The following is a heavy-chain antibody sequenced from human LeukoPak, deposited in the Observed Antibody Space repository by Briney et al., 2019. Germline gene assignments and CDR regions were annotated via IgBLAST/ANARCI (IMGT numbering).Heavy chain of an antibody. D-gene: IGHD6-25*01. J-gene: IGHJ3*02. CDR2: IYPGDSDT. Sequence: GESLKISCKGSGYSFTSYWIGWVRQMPGKGLEWMGIIYPGDSDTRYSPSFQGQVTIPADKSISTAHLQWSSLKASDTAMYYCAKRIGAAGVFDAFDILGPGKMVNVSS. CDR3: AKRIGAAGVFDAFDI. V-gene: IGHV5-51*01. CDR1: GYSFTSYW.